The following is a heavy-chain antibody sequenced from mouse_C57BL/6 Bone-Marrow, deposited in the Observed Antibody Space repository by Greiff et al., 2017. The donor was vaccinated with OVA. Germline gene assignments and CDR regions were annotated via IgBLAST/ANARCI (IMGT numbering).Heavy chain of an antibody. D-gene: IGHD2-4*01. CDR3: ARSIYYDYAWYFDV. CDR2: IHPNSGST. J-gene: IGHJ1*03. Sequence: QVQLQQPGAELVKPGASVKLSCKASGYTFTSYWMHWVKQRPGQGLEWIGMIHPNSGSTNSNEKFKSKATLTVDKSSSTAYMQLISLPSEDSAVSYCARSIYYDYAWYFDVWGTGTTVTVSS. V-gene: IGHV1-64*01. CDR1: GYTFTSYW.